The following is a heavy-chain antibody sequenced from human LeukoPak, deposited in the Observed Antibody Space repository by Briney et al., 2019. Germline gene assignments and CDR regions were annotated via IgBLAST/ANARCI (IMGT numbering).Heavy chain of an antibody. CDR3: ARDFLRGSPDFFDY. CDR2: INHSGST. V-gene: IGHV4-34*01. J-gene: IGHJ4*02. Sequence: PSETLSLTCAVYGGSFSGYYWSWIRQPPGKGLEWIGEINHSGSTNYNPSVKGRFTISRDSSKNTLYLQMNSLRTEDTAVYYCARDFLRGSPDFFDYWGQGTLVTVSS. D-gene: IGHD3-16*01. CDR1: GGSFSGYY.